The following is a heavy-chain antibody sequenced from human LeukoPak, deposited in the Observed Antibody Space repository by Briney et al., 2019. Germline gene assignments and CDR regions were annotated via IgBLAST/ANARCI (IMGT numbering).Heavy chain of an antibody. Sequence: AASVKVSCKTSGYTFTGYYIHWVRQAPGQGLEWMGWIDPNSGGTNYAQKFQGRVTMTRDTSISTAYMELSRLTSADTAVYRCATPSSSSWCGFDPWGQGTLVTVSS. CDR1: GYTFTGYY. V-gene: IGHV1-2*02. CDR3: ATPSSSSWCGFDP. D-gene: IGHD6-13*01. CDR2: IDPNSGGT. J-gene: IGHJ5*02.